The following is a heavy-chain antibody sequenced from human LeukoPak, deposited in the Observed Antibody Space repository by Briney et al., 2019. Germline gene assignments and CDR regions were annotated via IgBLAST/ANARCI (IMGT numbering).Heavy chain of an antibody. V-gene: IGHV1-69*13. Sequence: ASVKVSCKASGGTFSSYAISWVRQAPGQGLEWMGRIIPIFGTANYAQKFQGRVTITPDESTSTAYMELSSLRSEDTAVYYCAREGGYSYGYVFFDYWGQGTLVTVSS. CDR1: GGTFSSYA. CDR2: IIPIFGTA. D-gene: IGHD5-18*01. J-gene: IGHJ4*02. CDR3: AREGGYSYGYVFFDY.